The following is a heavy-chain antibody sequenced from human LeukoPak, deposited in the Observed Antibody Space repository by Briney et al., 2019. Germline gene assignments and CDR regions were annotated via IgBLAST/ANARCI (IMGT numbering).Heavy chain of an antibody. CDR2: IYYSGST. J-gene: IGHJ4*02. CDR3: ARSDSSGWCVGDY. D-gene: IGHD6-19*01. CDR1: GGSISSSSYY. Sequence: SEALSLTCTVSGGSISSSSYYWGWIRQPPGKGLEWIGSIYYSGSTYYNPSLKSRVTISVDTSKNQFSLKLSSVTAADTAVYYCARSDSSGWCVGDYWGQGTLVTVSS. V-gene: IGHV4-39*01.